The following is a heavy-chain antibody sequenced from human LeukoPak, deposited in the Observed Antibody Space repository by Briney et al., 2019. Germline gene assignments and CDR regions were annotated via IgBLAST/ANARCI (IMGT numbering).Heavy chain of an antibody. CDR2: ISHSGST. CDR1: GGSFSDYH. D-gene: IGHD4-11*01. CDR3: ARARGPTVLYYFDY. V-gene: IGHV4-34*01. J-gene: IGHJ4*02. Sequence: PSETLSHTCTVYGGSFSDYHWSWIRQPPGKGLEWIGEISHSGSTNYNPSLMGRVTMSVDTSKNQFSLKLSSVSAADTAVYYCARARGPTVLYYFDYWGQGALVTVSS.